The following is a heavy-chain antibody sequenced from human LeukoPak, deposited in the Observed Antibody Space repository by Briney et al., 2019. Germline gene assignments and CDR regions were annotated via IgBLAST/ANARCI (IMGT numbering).Heavy chain of an antibody. Sequence: GGSLRLSCAASGFTFSSYAMHWVRQAPGKGLEWVSLISGRGDGTYYAESVKGRFTISRDHSKNTVYLHMNSLRDDDAAIYYCAKGPKTADPLEEYFQHWGQGTLVTVSS. V-gene: IGHV3-23*01. CDR2: ISGRGDGT. CDR1: GFTFSSYA. CDR3: AKGPKTADPLEEYFQH. D-gene: IGHD1-1*01. J-gene: IGHJ1*01.